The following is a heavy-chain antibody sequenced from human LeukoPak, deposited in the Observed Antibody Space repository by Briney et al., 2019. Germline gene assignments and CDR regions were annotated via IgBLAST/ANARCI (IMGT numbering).Heavy chain of an antibody. CDR3: AKSHLQIAAANFDY. J-gene: IGHJ4*02. CDR1: GFTFSSYA. Sequence: PGGSLRLSCAASGFTFSSYAMSWVRQAPGQGLEWVSAVSGSGGSTYYAHSVKGRFTISRDNSKNTLYLQMNSLKAEDTAVYYCAKSHLQIAAANFDYWGQGTLVTVSS. D-gene: IGHD6-13*01. V-gene: IGHV3-23*01. CDR2: VSGSGGST.